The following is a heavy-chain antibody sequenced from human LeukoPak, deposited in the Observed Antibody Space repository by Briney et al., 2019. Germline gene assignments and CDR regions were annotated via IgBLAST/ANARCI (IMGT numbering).Heavy chain of an antibody. Sequence: SETLSLTGTVSGASISSGGYYWSWIRQHPGKGLEWIGYIYYSGSTYYNPSLKSRVTISVDTSKNQFSLKLSSVTAADTAVYYCASTAAGAIFDYWGQGTLVTVCS. CDR1: GASISSGGYY. D-gene: IGHD6-13*01. CDR3: ASTAAGAIFDY. CDR2: IYYSGST. J-gene: IGHJ4*02. V-gene: IGHV4-31*02.